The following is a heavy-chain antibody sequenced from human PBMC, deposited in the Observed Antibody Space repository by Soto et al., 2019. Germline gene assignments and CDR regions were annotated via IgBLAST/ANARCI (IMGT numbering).Heavy chain of an antibody. V-gene: IGHV3-48*02. CDR3: ARTSITIFGVVDGFDP. CDR1: GFTFSSYS. Sequence: GGSLRLSCAASGFTFSSYSMNWVRQAPGKGLEWVSYISSSSSTIYYADSVKGRFTISRDNAKNSLYLQMNSLRDEDTAVYYCARTSITIFGVVDGFDPWGQGTLVTV. CDR2: ISSSSSTI. D-gene: IGHD3-3*01. J-gene: IGHJ5*02.